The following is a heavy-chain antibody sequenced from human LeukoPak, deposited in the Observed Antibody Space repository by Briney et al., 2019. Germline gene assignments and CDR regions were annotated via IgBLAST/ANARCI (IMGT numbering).Heavy chain of an antibody. Sequence: ASVKVSCKASGYTFTGCYMHWVRQAPGQGLEWMGWINPNSGGTNYAQRFQGRVTMTRDTSISTAYMELSRLRSDDTAVYYCARGHYDSSGYYSLPNDYWGQGTLVTVSS. CDR3: ARGHYDSSGYYSLPNDY. CDR1: GYTFTGCY. J-gene: IGHJ4*02. D-gene: IGHD3-22*01. CDR2: INPNSGGT. V-gene: IGHV1-2*02.